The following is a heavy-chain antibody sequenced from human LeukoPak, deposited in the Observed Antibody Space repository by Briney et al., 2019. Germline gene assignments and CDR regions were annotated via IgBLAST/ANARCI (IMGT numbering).Heavy chain of an antibody. CDR1: GFLFSSYA. Sequence: GGSLRLSCAASGFLFSSYAMSWVRQAPGKGLEWVSALSGSGISTYYADSVKGRFTFSRDNSKNTVYLQMESLRAEDTAMYYCAKRSIVAANTTWGQGTLVTVSS. CDR3: AKRSIVAANTT. V-gene: IGHV3-23*01. J-gene: IGHJ4*02. CDR2: LSGSGIST. D-gene: IGHD6-13*01.